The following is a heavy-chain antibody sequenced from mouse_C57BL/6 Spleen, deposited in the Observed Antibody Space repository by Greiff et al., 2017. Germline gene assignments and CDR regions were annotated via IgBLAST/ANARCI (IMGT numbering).Heavy chain of an antibody. CDR3: ARYHPMDY. V-gene: IGHV7-3*01. Sequence: DVMLVESGGGLVQPGGSLSLSCAASGFTFTDYYMSWVRQPPGKALEWLGFIRNKANGYTTEYSASVKGRFTISRDNSQSILYLQMNALGAEDSATYYCARYHPMDYWGQGTSVTVSS. J-gene: IGHJ4*01. CDR2: IRNKANGYTT. CDR1: GFTFTDYY.